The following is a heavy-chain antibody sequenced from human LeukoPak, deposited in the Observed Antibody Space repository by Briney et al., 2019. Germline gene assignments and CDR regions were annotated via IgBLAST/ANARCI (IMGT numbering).Heavy chain of an antibody. Sequence: SETLSLTCTVSGGSSSSYYWSWIRQPAGKGLEWIGHIYTSGSTNYNPSLKSRVTMSVDTSKNQFSLKLSSVTAADTAIYYCASEVAGAGDYYFDYWGQGTLVTVSS. CDR1: GGSSSSYY. D-gene: IGHD6-19*01. J-gene: IGHJ4*02. CDR2: IYTSGST. V-gene: IGHV4-4*07. CDR3: ASEVAGAGDYYFDY.